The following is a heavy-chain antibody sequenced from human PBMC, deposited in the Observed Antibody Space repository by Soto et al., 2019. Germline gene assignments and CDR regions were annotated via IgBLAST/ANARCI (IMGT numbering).Heavy chain of an antibody. CDR1: GYSFTSYW. Sequence: GESLKISCKGSGYSFTSYWIGWVRQMPGKGLEWMGIIYPGDSDTRYSPSFQGQVTISADKSISTAYLQWSSLKASDTAMYYCARHVPNYDFWSGYFGYYYYMDVWGKGTTVTVSS. CDR3: ARHVPNYDFWSGYFGYYYYMDV. V-gene: IGHV5-51*01. CDR2: IYPGDSDT. J-gene: IGHJ6*03. D-gene: IGHD3-3*01.